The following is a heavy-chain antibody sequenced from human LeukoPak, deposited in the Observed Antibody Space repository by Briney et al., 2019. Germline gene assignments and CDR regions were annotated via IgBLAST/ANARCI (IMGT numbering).Heavy chain of an antibody. CDR1: GGSISSGGYY. V-gene: IGHV4-30-2*03. J-gene: IGHJ4*02. D-gene: IGHD4-23*01. CDR2: IYHSGST. Sequence: SQTLSLTCTVSGGSISSGGYYWSWIRQPPGKGLEWIGYIYHSGSTYYNPSLKSRVTISVDTSKNQFSLKLSSVTAADTAVYYCARRYDYGGNSALLDYWGQGTLVTVSS. CDR3: ARRYDYGGNSALLDY.